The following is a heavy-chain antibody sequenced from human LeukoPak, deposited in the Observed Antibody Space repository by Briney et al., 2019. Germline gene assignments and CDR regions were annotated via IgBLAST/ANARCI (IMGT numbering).Heavy chain of an antibody. CDR3: ARDPTDYGDYYYYGMDV. CDR1: GGSISSGGYY. CDR2: IYYSGST. J-gene: IGHJ6*02. V-gene: IGHV4-31*03. D-gene: IGHD4-17*01. Sequence: SETLSLTCTVSGGSISSGGYYWSWIRQHPGKGLEWIGYIYYSGSTYYNPSLKSRVTISVVTSKNQFSLKLSSVTAADTAVYYCARDPTDYGDYYYYGMDVWGQGTTVTVSS.